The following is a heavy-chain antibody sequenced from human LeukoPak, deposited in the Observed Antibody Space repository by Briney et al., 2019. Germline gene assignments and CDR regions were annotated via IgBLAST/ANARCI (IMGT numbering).Heavy chain of an antibody. V-gene: IGHV1-18*01. CDR3: ARDRPFGAVAGLDY. CDR2: ISAYNGNT. Sequence: GASVTVSFKASGYTFTSYSISWVRQPPGQGLEWMGLISAYNGNTNYAQKLQGRVTITTDTSTRTAYMELRSLRSDDTAVYYCARDRPFGAVAGLDYWGQGTLVTVSS. CDR1: GYTFTSYS. J-gene: IGHJ4*02. D-gene: IGHD6-19*01.